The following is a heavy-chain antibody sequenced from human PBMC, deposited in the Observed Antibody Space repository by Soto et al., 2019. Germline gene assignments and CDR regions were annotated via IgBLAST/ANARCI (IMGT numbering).Heavy chain of an antibody. Sequence: QVQLVQSGAAVKKPGSSVKVSCKASGGTFSSYAISWVRQAPGQGLEWMGGIIPIFGTANYAQKFQGRVTITADESTSTAYMELSSLRSEDTAVYYCARDRGLLTVTTIPFFDYWGQGTLVTVSS. J-gene: IGHJ4*02. CDR2: IIPIFGTA. CDR3: ARDRGLLTVTTIPFFDY. V-gene: IGHV1-69*12. D-gene: IGHD4-17*01. CDR1: GGTFSSYA.